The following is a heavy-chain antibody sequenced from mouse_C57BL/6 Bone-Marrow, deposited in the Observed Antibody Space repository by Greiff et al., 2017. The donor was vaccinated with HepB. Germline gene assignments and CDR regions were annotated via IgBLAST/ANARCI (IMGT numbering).Heavy chain of an antibody. CDR3: ARRSGGYLAY. CDR2: ISSGGSYT. V-gene: IGHV5-6*03. J-gene: IGHJ3*01. Sequence: EVKLVESGGGLVKPGGSLKLSCAASGFTFSSYAMSWVRQTPDKRLEWVATISSGGSYTYYPDSVKGRFTISRDNAKNTLYLQMSSLKSEDTAMYYCARRSGGYLAYWGQGTLVTVSA. CDR1: GFTFSSYA. D-gene: IGHD2-2*01.